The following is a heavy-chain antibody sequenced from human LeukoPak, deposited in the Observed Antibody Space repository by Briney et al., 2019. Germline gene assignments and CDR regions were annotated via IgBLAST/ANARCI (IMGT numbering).Heavy chain of an antibody. J-gene: IGHJ4*02. CDR3: ARGDCSATSCSLDY. CDR2: ISYDGSNK. V-gene: IGHV3-30*03. D-gene: IGHD2-2*01. CDR1: GFTFSSYG. Sequence: GRSLRLSCAASGFTFSSYGMHWVRQAPGKGLEWVAVISYDGSNKYYADSVKGRFTISRDNSKNTLYLQMNSLRPEDTAVYYCARGDCSATSCSLDYWGQGTLVTVSS.